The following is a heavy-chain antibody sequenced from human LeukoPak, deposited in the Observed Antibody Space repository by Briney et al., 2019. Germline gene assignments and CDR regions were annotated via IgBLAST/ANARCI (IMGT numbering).Heavy chain of an antibody. V-gene: IGHV3-21*01. J-gene: IGHJ4*02. Sequence: GGSLRLSCAASGFTFSSYNMNWVRQAPGKGLEWVSSISSSSTYTYYADSVKGRFTISRDNAKNSLYLQMNSLRAEDTAVYYCAMAISMVRGVDYWGQGTLVTVSS. CDR2: ISSSSTYT. D-gene: IGHD3-10*01. CDR3: AMAISMVRGVDY. CDR1: GFTFSSYN.